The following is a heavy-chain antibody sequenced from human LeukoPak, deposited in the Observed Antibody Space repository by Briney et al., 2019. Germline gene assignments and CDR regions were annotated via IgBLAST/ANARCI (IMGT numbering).Heavy chain of an antibody. V-gene: IGHV1-18*01. CDR1: GYTFTSYG. D-gene: IGHD3-22*01. J-gene: IGHJ4*02. CDR2: ISAYNGNT. CDR3: AREYYYDSSGYPDFDY. Sequence: ASVKVSCKASGYTFTSYGISWVRQAPGQGLECMGWISAYNGNTNYAQKLQGRVTMTTDTSTSTAYMELRSLRSDDTAVYYCAREYYYDSSGYPDFDYWGQGTLVTVSS.